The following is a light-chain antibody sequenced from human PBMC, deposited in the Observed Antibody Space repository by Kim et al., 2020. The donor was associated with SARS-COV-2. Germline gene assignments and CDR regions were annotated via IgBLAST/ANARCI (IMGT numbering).Light chain of an antibody. V-gene: IGKV3-15*01. CDR2: GAS. Sequence: EIVMPQSPAILSVSPGERATLSCRASQSVSSNLAWYQQKPGQAPRLRIYGASTRATGIPARFSGSGSGTEFTHTISSMQSEDFAVYYCQQYNNWPQGTFGQGTKVDIK. CDR1: QSVSSN. J-gene: IGKJ1*01. CDR3: QQYNNWPQGT.